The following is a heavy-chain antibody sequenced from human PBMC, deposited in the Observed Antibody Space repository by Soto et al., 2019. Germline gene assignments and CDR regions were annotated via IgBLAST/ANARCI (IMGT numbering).Heavy chain of an antibody. V-gene: IGHV2-5*02. CDR2: IYWDDDK. CDR1: GFSFTTDGMG. Sequence: QITLKESGPTLVKPTQTLTLTCTFSGFSFTTDGMGVGWIRQPPGKALEWLALIYWDDDKRYSPSLKSRLTITKDASRNQVVLTLTNMDPADTATYSCAHLYWAASGTRYYFDYWAQGTLVTVSS. CDR3: AHLYWAASGTRYYFDY. J-gene: IGHJ4*02. D-gene: IGHD6-13*01.